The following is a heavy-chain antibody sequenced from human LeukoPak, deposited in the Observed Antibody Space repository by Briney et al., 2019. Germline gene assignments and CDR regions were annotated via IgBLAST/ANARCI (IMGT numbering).Heavy chain of an antibody. CDR3: ARAYSGYGVGAFDI. J-gene: IGHJ3*02. D-gene: IGHD5-12*01. CDR2: IYSGGST. V-gene: IGHV3-53*01. CDR1: GFTVSSDY. Sequence: GGSLRLSCAASGFTVSSDYMSWVRQAPGKGLEWVSVIYSGGSTYYADSVKGRFTISRDNSKNTLFLQMNSLRAEDTAVYYCARAYSGYGVGAFDIWGQGTMVTVSS.